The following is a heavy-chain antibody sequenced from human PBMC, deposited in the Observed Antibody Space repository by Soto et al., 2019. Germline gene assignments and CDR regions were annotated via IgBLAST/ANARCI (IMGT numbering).Heavy chain of an antibody. J-gene: IGHJ3*02. CDR1: GFTFSSYG. D-gene: IGHD3-3*01. Sequence: QVQLVESGGGVVQPGRSLRLSCAASGFTFSSYGMHWVRQAPGKGLEWVAVISYDGSNKYYADSVKGRFTISRDNSKNTSYLQMNSLRAEDTAVYYCANLQYYDFWSGYYPIGGGDAFDIWGQGTMVTVSS. V-gene: IGHV3-30*18. CDR2: ISYDGSNK. CDR3: ANLQYYDFWSGYYPIGGGDAFDI.